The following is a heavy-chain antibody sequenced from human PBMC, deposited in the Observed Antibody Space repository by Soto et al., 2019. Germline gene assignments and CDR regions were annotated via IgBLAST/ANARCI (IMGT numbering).Heavy chain of an antibody. J-gene: IGHJ4*02. CDR1: GGSISSPTYY. CDR3: ARLPGITTSWRDY. CDR2: IYYSGST. D-gene: IGHD1-1*01. V-gene: IGHV4-39*01. Sequence: PSETLSLTCSVSGGSISSPTYYWGWIRQPPGKGLEWIGSIYYSGSTYYSPSLKSRVTISVDTSKNQFSLKVSSVTAADTAVYYCARLPGITTSWRDYWGQGTLVTVSS.